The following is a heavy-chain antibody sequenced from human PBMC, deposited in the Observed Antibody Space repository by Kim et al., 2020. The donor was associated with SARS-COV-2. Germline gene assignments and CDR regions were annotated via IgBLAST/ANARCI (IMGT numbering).Heavy chain of an antibody. CDR2: IYTGGRT. J-gene: IGHJ4*02. D-gene: IGHD3-16*02. Sequence: GRIYTGGRTNYNPSLQSRVTISVGMSKNQFSMKRSSVTAADTAVYYCASALGHWGQGTLVTVSS. V-gene: IGHV4-4*07. CDR3: ASALGH.